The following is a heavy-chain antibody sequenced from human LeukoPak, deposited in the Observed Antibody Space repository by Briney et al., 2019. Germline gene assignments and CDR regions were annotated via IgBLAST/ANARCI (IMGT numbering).Heavy chain of an antibody. V-gene: IGHV3-7*01. D-gene: IGHD1-14*01. J-gene: IGHJ6*02. Sequence: HPGGSLRLSCVASGFTFSSYWMSWVRQAPGKGLEWVANIKQSESENYYVDSVKGRFTISRDNAKNSLYLQVNSLRAEDTAVYYCARRGITYYGMDVWGQGTTVIVSS. CDR2: IKQSESEN. CDR3: ARRGITYYGMDV. CDR1: GFTFSSYW.